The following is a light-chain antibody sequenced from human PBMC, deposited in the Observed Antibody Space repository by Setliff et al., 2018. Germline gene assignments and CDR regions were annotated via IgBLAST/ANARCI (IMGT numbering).Light chain of an antibody. V-gene: IGLV2-23*02. J-gene: IGLJ2*01. Sequence: QSALTQPASVSGSRGQSITISCTGTSSDVGGYNYVSWYQQHPGKAPKLMIYEVSKRPSGVSNRFSGSKSGNTASLTISGLQAEDEADYYCCSYAGSSTPVVFGGGTQLTVL. CDR1: SSDVGGYNY. CDR2: EVS. CDR3: CSYAGSSTPVV.